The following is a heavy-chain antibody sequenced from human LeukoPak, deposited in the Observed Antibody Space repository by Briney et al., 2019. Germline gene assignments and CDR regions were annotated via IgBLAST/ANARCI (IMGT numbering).Heavy chain of an antibody. CDR2: ISYDGSNK. D-gene: IGHD6-19*01. CDR3: AKDPHRQWTGYFDY. J-gene: IGHJ4*02. V-gene: IGHV3-30*18. Sequence: GGSLRLSCSASGFTFSSYGMHWVRQAPGKGLEWVAVISYDGSNKYYADSVKGRFTISRDNSKNTLYLQMNSLRAEDTAVYYCAKDPHRQWTGYFDYWGQGTLVTVSS. CDR1: GFTFSSYG.